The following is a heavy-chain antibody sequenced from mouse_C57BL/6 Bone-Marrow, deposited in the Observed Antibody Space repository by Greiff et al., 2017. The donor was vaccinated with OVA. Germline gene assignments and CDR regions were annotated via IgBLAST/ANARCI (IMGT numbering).Heavy chain of an antibody. CDR2: IHPNSGST. V-gene: IGHV1-64*01. CDR1: GYTFTSYW. Sequence: QVQLQQPGAELVKPGASVKLSCKASGYTFTSYWMHWVKQRPGQGLEWIGMIHPNSGSTNYNEKFKSKATLTVDKSSSTAYMQLSSLTSEDSAVYYCARLDYSNLWFAYWGQGTLVTVSA. D-gene: IGHD2-5*01. CDR3: ARLDYSNLWFAY. J-gene: IGHJ3*01.